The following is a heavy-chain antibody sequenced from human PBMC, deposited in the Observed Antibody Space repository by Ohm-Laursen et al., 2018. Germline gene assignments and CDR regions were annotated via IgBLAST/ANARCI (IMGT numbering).Heavy chain of an antibody. CDR1: GFTFTTST. CDR2: IVVGRGST. V-gene: IGHV1-58*02. D-gene: IGHD3-22*01. J-gene: IGHJ5*02. CDR3: AAETDYHYSSGGFGFDP. Sequence: GSSVKVSCKASGFTFTTSTMQWVRQARGRRLEWIGWIVVGRGSTNYAQRFEERVTITRDTPTSTAYMELSSLRSEDTAVYYCAAETDYHYSSGGFGFDPWGQGTLVIVSS.